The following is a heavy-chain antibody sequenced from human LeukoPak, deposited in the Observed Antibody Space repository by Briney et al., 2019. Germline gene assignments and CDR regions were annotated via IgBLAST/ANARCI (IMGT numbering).Heavy chain of an antibody. Sequence: PSETLSLTCTVSGGSISSYYWSWIRQPPGKGLEWIGYIYYSGSTNYNPSLKSRVTISVDTSKNQFSLKLSSVTAADTAVYYCARARRARWWMTWVYYYGMDVWGQGTTVTVSS. D-gene: IGHD2-8*02. CDR1: GGSISSYY. J-gene: IGHJ6*02. CDR2: IYYSGST. V-gene: IGHV4-59*01. CDR3: ARARRARWWMTWVYYYGMDV.